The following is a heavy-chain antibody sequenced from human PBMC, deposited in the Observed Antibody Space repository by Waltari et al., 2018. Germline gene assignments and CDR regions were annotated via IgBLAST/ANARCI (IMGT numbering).Heavy chain of an antibody. D-gene: IGHD5-18*01. Sequence: EVQLVESGGGLIQPGGSLRLSCAASGFTVSSNYMSWVRQAPGKGLEWVSVIYSGSTIYYADSVKGRFTISRDNAKNSLYLQMNSLRAEDTAVYYCAREVYSYGSNWFDPWGQGTLVTVSS. CDR3: AREVYSYGSNWFDP. CDR2: IYSGSTI. J-gene: IGHJ5*02. CDR1: GFTVSSNY. V-gene: IGHV3-53*01.